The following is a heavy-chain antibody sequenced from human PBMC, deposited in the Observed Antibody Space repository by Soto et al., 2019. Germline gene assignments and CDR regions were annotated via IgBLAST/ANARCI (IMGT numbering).Heavy chain of an antibody. J-gene: IGHJ6*02. CDR3: ARSQGSSTSLEIYYYYYYGMDV. D-gene: IGHD2-2*01. V-gene: IGHV1-69*01. CDR2: IIPISGTA. CDR1: GGTFSSYA. Sequence: QVQLVQSGAEVKKPGSSVEVSCKASGGTFSSYAISWVRQAPGQGLEWMGGIIPISGTANYAQKFQGRVTITADESTSTVSMELSSLRPEDTAVYFCARSQGSSTSLEIYYYYYYGMDVWGQGTTVTVSS.